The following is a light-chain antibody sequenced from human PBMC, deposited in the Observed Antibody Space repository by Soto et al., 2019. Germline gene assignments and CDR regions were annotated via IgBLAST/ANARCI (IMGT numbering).Light chain of an antibody. CDR2: EAS. V-gene: IGKV1-27*01. CDR1: QGIRHY. CDR3: QQYNDYSWT. Sequence: DIQMTQSPSSLSASVGDRVTITCRASQGIRHYLAWYQQKPGKAPKLLIYEASNLQSGVPSRFRGGGSGTEFILSIRSLQPDDVEIYYCQQYNDYSWTFGQGTKVDIK. J-gene: IGKJ1*01.